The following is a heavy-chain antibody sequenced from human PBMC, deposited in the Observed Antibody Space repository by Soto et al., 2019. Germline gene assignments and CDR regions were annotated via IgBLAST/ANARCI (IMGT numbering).Heavy chain of an antibody. CDR3: ASNYYDSSGYLPEDY. D-gene: IGHD3-22*01. V-gene: IGHV4-39*01. CDR2: IYYSGST. CDR1: GGSISSSSYY. Sequence: QLQLQESGPGLVKPSETLSLTCTVSGGSISSSSYYWGWIRQPPGKGLEWIGSIYYSGSTYYNPSRKSRVTIYVDTSKNQFSLKLSSVTAADTAVYYCASNYYDSSGYLPEDYWGQGTLVTVSS. J-gene: IGHJ4*02.